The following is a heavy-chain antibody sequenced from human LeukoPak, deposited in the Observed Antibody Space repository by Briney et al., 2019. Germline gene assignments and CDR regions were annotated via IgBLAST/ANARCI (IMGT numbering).Heavy chain of an antibody. CDR1: GYTFTNYG. D-gene: IGHD1-26*01. Sequence: ASVKVSCKASGYTFTNYGISWVRQAPGQELEWMGWISAYNGNTNYAQKVQGRVTMTTDTSTSTAYMELRSLRSDDTAVYYCARDFRATPLDYWGQGTLVTVSS. J-gene: IGHJ4*02. V-gene: IGHV1-18*01. CDR3: ARDFRATPLDY. CDR2: ISAYNGNT.